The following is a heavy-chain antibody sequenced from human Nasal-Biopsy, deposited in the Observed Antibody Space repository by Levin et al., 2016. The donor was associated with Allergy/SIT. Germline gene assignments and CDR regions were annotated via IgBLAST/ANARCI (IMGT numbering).Heavy chain of an antibody. CDR3: ARVREDGDYFDY. Sequence: GESLKISCAASGFTFSSYWMHWVRQAPGKGLVWVSRINSDGSSTSYADSVKGRFTISRDNAKNTLYLQMNSLRAEDTAVYYCARVREDGDYFDYWGQGTLVTVSS. D-gene: IGHD4-17*01. CDR1: GFTFSSYW. J-gene: IGHJ4*02. V-gene: IGHV3-74*01. CDR2: INSDGSST.